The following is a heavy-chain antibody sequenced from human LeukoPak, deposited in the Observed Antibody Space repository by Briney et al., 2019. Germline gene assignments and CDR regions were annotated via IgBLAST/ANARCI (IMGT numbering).Heavy chain of an antibody. Sequence: SETLSLTCTVSGGSISSYYWSWIRQPPGKGLEWIGYIYYSGSTNYNPSLKSRVTISVDTPKNQFSLELSSVTAADTAVYYCARTVSSGWTSYYMDVWGKGTTVTVSS. CDR2: IYYSGST. CDR1: GGSISSYY. J-gene: IGHJ6*03. CDR3: ARTVSSGWTSYYMDV. D-gene: IGHD6-19*01. V-gene: IGHV4-59*01.